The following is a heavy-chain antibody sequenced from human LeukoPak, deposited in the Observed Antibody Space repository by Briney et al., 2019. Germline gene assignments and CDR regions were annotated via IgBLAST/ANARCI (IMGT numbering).Heavy chain of an antibody. J-gene: IGHJ5*02. CDR2: IYYSGST. CDR1: GGSISSYY. Sequence: PSETLSLTCTVSGGSISSYYWSWIRQPPGKGLEWIGYIYYSGSTNYNPSLKSRVTISVDTSKNQFSLKLSSVTAADTAVYYCARLRGSSWYGDWFDPWGQGTLVTVSS. D-gene: IGHD6-13*01. CDR3: ARLRGSSWYGDWFDP. V-gene: IGHV4-59*08.